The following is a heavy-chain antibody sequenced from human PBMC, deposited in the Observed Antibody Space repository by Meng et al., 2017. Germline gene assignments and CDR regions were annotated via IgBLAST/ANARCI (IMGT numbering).Heavy chain of an antibody. J-gene: IGHJ4*02. CDR2: IYHSGST. D-gene: IGHD3-22*01. Sequence: QVQLQQWGAGLLKPSETLSLTCAVYGGSFSGYYWSWIRQPPGKGLEWIGYIYHSGSTYYNPSLKSRVTISVDRSKNQFSLKLSSVTAADTAVYYCARDGGSYDSSGYYYWGQGTLVTVSS. CDR1: GGSFSGYY. V-gene: IGHV4-34*01. CDR3: ARDGGSYDSSGYYY.